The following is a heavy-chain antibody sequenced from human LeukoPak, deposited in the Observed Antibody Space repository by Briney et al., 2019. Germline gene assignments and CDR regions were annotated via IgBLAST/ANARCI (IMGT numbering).Heavy chain of an antibody. D-gene: IGHD3-9*01. CDR1: GYTFTSYY. CDR2: INPSGGST. CDR3: ARDRQYFDWLSITERYYFDY. V-gene: IGHV1-46*01. J-gene: IGHJ4*02. Sequence: ASVKVSCKASGYTFTSYYMHWVRQAPGQGLEWMGIINPSGGSTSYAQKFQGRVTMTTDTSTSTAYMELRSLRSDDTAVYYCARDRQYFDWLSITERYYFDYWGQGTLVTVSS.